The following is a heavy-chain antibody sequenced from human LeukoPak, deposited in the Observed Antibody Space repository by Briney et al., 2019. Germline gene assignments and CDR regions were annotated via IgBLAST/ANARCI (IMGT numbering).Heavy chain of an antibody. CDR3: ARDGHYYDSTDAFDI. V-gene: IGHV3-74*01. J-gene: IGHJ3*02. D-gene: IGHD3-22*01. CDR2: INTAGST. Sequence: GGSLRLSCEVSGLTFSNVWMHWVRQAPGQGLVWVSRINTAGSTVYADPVKGRFAISRDNAKNMVYLQMNSLRAEDTAVYYCARDGHYYDSTDAFDIWGQGTMVTVSS. CDR1: GLTFSNVW.